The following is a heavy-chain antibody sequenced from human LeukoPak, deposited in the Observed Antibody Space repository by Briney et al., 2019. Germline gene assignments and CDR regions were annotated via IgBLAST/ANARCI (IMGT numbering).Heavy chain of an antibody. CDR3: ARGRKYTSGYRVTELGSGYSDY. V-gene: IGHV4-59*01. J-gene: IGHJ4*02. D-gene: IGHD5-18*01. Sequence: SETLSLICAVYGGSFSGYYWNWIRQHPGEGLVWIGYIYYSGTTTYNTSLKSRVSMCVDTSKDQFSLKLISVTAADEAVYYCARGRKYTSGYRVTELGSGYSDYWGQGTLVTVSS. CDR2: IYYSGTT. CDR1: GGSFSGYY.